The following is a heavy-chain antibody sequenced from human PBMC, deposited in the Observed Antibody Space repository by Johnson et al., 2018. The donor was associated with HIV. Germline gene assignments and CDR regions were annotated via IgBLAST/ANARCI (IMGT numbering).Heavy chain of an antibody. CDR3: ARDLTVAGIGHYAFDI. D-gene: IGHD6-19*01. CDR2: INWNGGST. V-gene: IGHV3-20*04. Sequence: VQVLESGGGLVQPGGSLRLSCAASGIIFDDYGMSWVRQAPGKGLEWVCGINWNGGSTSYADSVKGRFTISRDNAKNSLYLQMNSLRAEDTALCYCARDLTVAGIGHYAFDIWGQGTMVTVSS. CDR1: GIIFDDYG. J-gene: IGHJ3*02.